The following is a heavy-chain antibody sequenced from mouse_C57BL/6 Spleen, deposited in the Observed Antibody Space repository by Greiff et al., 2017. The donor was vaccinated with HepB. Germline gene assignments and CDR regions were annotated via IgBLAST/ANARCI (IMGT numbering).Heavy chain of an antibody. CDR2: IYPGSGST. D-gene: IGHD3-2*02. J-gene: IGHJ3*01. Sequence: QVQLQQPGAELVKPGASVKMSCKASGYTFTSYWITWVKQRPGQGLEWIGDIYPGSGSTNYNEKFKSKATLTVDTSSSTAYMQLSSLTSEDSAVYYCARSDSSGALCAYWGQGTLVTVSA. V-gene: IGHV1-55*01. CDR3: ARSDSSGALCAY. CDR1: GYTFTSYW.